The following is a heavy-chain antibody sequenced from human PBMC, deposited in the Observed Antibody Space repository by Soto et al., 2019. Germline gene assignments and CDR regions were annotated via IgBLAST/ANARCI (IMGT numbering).Heavy chain of an antibody. CDR1: GYTFTSYG. CDR2: ISAYNGNT. J-gene: IGHJ6*02. V-gene: IGHV1-18*01. Sequence: QVQLVQSGAEVKKPGASVKVSCKASGYTFTSYGISWVRQAPGQGLEWMGWISAYNGNTNYAQKLQGRVTMTTDTATSTAYMELRSLRSDDTAVYYCARDTRFFGYGVVSGDVWGQGTTVTVSS. D-gene: IGHD3-3*01. CDR3: ARDTRFFGYGVVSGDV.